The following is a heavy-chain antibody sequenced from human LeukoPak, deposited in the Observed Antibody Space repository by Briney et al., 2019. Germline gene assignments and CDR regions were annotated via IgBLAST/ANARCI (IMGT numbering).Heavy chain of an antibody. J-gene: IGHJ4*02. V-gene: IGHV3-74*01. Sequence: GGSLRLSCAASGFTFSSYWMHWVRQAPGKGLVWVSRINSDGSSTSYADSVKGRFTISRDNAKNTLYLQMNSLRAEDTAVYYCARETRDDYGDYDYFDYWGQGTLVTVSS. CDR1: GFTFSSYW. D-gene: IGHD4-17*01. CDR2: INSDGSST. CDR3: ARETRDDYGDYDYFDY.